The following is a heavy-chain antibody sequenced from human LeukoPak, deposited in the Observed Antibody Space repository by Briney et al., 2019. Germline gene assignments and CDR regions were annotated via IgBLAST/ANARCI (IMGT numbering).Heavy chain of an antibody. J-gene: IGHJ5*02. CDR2: IYYSGST. CDR3: ARVGTIFGVVTSFDP. V-gene: IGHV4-30-4*08. CDR1: GGSISSGDYY. D-gene: IGHD3-3*01. Sequence: NTSETLSLTCTVSGGSISSGDYYWSWIRQPPGKGLEWIGYIYYSGSTYYNPSLKSRVTISVDTSKNQFSLKLSSVTAADTAVYYCARVGTIFGVVTSFDPWGQGTLVTVSS.